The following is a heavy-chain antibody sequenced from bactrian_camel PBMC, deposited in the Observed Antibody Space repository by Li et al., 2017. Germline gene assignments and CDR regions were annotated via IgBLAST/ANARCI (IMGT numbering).Heavy chain of an antibody. J-gene: IGHJ4*01. CDR3: AADPAEETSGEWCFIRQSYY. D-gene: IGHD3*01. CDR1: GYTYSRYF. V-gene: IGHV3S53*01. Sequence: HVQLVESGGGSVQAGGSLRLSCAASGYTYSRYFMGWFRQAPGKEREGVAAIASDGSTRYANSVKGRFTISKDNAKNTVSLEMTSLTPEDTAVYYCAADPAEETSGEWCFIRQSYYFGQGTQVTVS. CDR2: IASDGST.